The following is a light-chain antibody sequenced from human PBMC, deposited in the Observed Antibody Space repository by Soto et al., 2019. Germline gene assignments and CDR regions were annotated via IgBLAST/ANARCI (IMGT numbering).Light chain of an antibody. V-gene: IGKV1-5*03. CDR2: KAS. CDR1: QSISSW. Sequence: DIQMTQPPSTLSASVGDRVTITCRASQSISSWLAWYQQKPGKAPKLLIYKASSLESGVPSRFNGSGFWKEFTLTISSLQPDDFATYYCQQYNSYPITFGQGTRLEIK. CDR3: QQYNSYPIT. J-gene: IGKJ5*01.